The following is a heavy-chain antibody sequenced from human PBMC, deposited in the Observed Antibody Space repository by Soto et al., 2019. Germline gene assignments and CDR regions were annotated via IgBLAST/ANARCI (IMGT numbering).Heavy chain of an antibody. J-gene: IGHJ4*02. D-gene: IGHD2-15*01. CDR2: ISYDGSNK. V-gene: IGHV3-30*18. CDR1: GFTFSSYG. CDR3: AKGGGVVPFCDY. Sequence: QVQLVESGGGVVQPGRSLRLSCAASGFTFSSYGMHWVRQAPGKGLEWVAVISYDGSNKYYADSVKGRFTISRDNSKNTLYLQMNSLRAEDTAVYYCAKGGGVVPFCDYWGQGTLVTVSS.